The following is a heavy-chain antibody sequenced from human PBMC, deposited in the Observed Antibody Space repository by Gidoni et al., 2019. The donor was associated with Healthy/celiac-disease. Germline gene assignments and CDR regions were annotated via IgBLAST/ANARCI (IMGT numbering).Heavy chain of an antibody. J-gene: IGHJ4*02. CDR2: ISSSSSYI. V-gene: IGHV3-21*01. CDR1: GFPFSSYC. D-gene: IGHD6-13*01. CDR3: ARDLAGSSWFDY. Sequence: EVQLVESGGGLVKPGGSLRLSCAPSGFPFSSYCMNWVRQAPGKGLEWVSSISSSSSYIYYADSVKGRFTISRDNAKNSLYLQMNSLRAEDTAVYYCARDLAGSSWFDYWGQGTLVTVSS.